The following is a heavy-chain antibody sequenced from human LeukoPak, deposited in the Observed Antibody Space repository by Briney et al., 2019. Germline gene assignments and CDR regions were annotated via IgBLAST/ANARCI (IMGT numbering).Heavy chain of an antibody. J-gene: IGHJ6*03. V-gene: IGHV4-39*07. CDR3: ARVGSPLGIKRATYYYYMDV. CDR2: IYYSGST. D-gene: IGHD3-10*01. Sequence: SETLSLTCTVSGGSISSSSYYWGWIRQPPGKGLEWIGSIYYSGSTYYNPSLKSRVTISVDTSKNQFSLKLSSVTAADTAVYYCARVGSPLGIKRATYYYYMDVWGKGTTVTISS. CDR1: GGSISSSSYY.